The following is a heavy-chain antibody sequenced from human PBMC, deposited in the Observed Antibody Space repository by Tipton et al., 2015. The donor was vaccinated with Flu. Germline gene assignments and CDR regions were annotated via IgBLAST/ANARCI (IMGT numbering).Heavy chain of an antibody. D-gene: IGHD6-13*01. CDR1: GDSISSGSYY. V-gene: IGHV4-61*09. CDR2: IYTTGGT. CDR3: SRLILQQLVRD. Sequence: TLSLTCTVSGDSISSGSYYWSWIRQSAGRGLEWLGHIYTTGGTSYNPSHKSRFFISRDLTRNQLSLHMDSVTAADKAVYFCSRLILQQLVRDWGKGTLVTVSS. J-gene: IGHJ4*02.